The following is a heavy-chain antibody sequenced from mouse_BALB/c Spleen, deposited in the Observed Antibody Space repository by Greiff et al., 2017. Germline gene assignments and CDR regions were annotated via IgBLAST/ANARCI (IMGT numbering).Heavy chain of an antibody. CDR1: GFTFSSFG. D-gene: IGHD1-1*01. J-gene: IGHJ4*01. CDR2: ISSGSSTI. Sequence: EVQRVESGGGLVQPGGSRKLSCAASGFTFSSFGMHWVRQAPEKGLEWVAYISSGSSTIYYADTVKGRFTISRDNPKNTLFLQMTSLRSEDTAMYYCARWATVVARYYAMDYWGQGTSVTVSS. CDR3: ARWATVVARYYAMDY. V-gene: IGHV5-17*02.